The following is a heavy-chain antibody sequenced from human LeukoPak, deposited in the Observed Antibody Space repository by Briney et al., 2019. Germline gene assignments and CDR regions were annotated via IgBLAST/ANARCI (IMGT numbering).Heavy chain of an antibody. Sequence: ASVKVSCKASGYTFTGYYMHWVRQAPGQGFEWMGWINPNSGGTNYAQKFQGRVTMTRDTSTSTVYMELSSLRSEDTAVYYCALGLVIAPFDYWGQGTLVTVSS. CDR1: GYTFTGYY. CDR3: ALGLVIAPFDY. D-gene: IGHD3/OR15-3a*01. V-gene: IGHV1-2*02. CDR2: INPNSGGT. J-gene: IGHJ4*02.